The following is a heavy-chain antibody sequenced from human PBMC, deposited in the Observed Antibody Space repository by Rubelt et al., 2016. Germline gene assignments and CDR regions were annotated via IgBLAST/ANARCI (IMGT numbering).Heavy chain of an antibody. J-gene: IGHJ6*02. Sequence: WVAVISYDGSNKYYADSVKGRFTISRDNSKNTLYLQMNSLRAEDTAVYYCARIRRTTVTTEYGMDVWGQGTTVTVSS. V-gene: IGHV3-30*07. CDR2: ISYDGSNK. CDR3: ARIRRTTVTTEYGMDV. D-gene: IGHD4-11*01.